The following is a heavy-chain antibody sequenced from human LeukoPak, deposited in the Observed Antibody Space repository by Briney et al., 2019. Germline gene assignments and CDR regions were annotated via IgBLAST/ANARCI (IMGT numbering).Heavy chain of an antibody. Sequence: GGSLRLSCAASGFTFSNYGMHWVRQAPGKGLEWVAVISYDGGNKYYADSVKGRFTISRDNSKNTLYLQMNSLRAEDTAVYYCAKVPDGDYGVDYWGQGTLVTVSS. CDR3: AKVPDGDYGVDY. CDR2: ISYDGGNK. V-gene: IGHV3-30*18. CDR1: GFTFSNYG. J-gene: IGHJ4*02. D-gene: IGHD4-17*01.